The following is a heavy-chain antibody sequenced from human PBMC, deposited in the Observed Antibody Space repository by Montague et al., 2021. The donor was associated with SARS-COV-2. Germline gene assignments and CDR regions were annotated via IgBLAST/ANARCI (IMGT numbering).Heavy chain of an antibody. CDR3: ARTSKLRESSSGNYYYHAMDV. CDR1: GGSISSGTYY. D-gene: IGHD3-16*01. V-gene: IGHV4-39*02. CDR2: LYNGGTT. J-gene: IGHJ6*02. Sequence: SETLSLTCNVSGGSISSGTYYWGWIRQPPGKGLEWIGNLYNGGTTYYSSSLKSRVTISVDTSKNHFSLNMASVTAADTAVYYCARTSKLRESSSGNYYYHAMDVWGQGTTVTVSS.